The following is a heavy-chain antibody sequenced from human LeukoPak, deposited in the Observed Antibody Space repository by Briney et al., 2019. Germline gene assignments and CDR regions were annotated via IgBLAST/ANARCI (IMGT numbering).Heavy chain of an antibody. J-gene: IGHJ5*02. CDR2: IIPIFGTA. D-gene: IGHD6-6*01. CDR3: ARGSPMYSSSSFWFDP. Sequence: EASVKVSCKASGGTFSSYAISWVRQAPGQGLEWMGGIIPIFGTANYAQKFQGRVTITTDESTSTAYMELSSLRSEDTAVYYCARGSPMYSSSSFWFDPWGQGTLVTVSS. V-gene: IGHV1-69*05. CDR1: GGTFSSYA.